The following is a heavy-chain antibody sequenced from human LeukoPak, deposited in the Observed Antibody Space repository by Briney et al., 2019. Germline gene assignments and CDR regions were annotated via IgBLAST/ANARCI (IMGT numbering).Heavy chain of an antibody. CDR3: ARVGRYCSSTSCYEPFDY. J-gene: IGHJ4*02. CDR1: GFTFSSYA. V-gene: IGHV3-30-3*01. Sequence: PGGSLRLSCAASGFTFSSYAMHWVRQAPGKGLEWVAVISYDGSNKYYADSVKGRFTISRDNSKNTLYLQMNSLRAEDTAVYYCARVGRYCSSTSCYEPFDYWGQGTLVTVSS. CDR2: ISYDGSNK. D-gene: IGHD2-2*01.